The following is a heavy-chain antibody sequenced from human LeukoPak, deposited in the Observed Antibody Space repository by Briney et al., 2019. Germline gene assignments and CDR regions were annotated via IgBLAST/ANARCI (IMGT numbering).Heavy chain of an antibody. D-gene: IGHD3-22*01. CDR1: GVTFSSYA. CDR3: ARLSRYYDSSRYYYSGWFDP. CDR2: IIPIFGIA. J-gene: IGHJ5*02. V-gene: IGHV1-69*04. Sequence: ASVKVSCKASGVTFSSYAISWVRQAPGQGLEWMGRIIPIFGIANYAQKFQGRATITADKSTSTAYMELSSLRSEDTAVYYCARLSRYYDSSRYYYSGWFDPWGQGTLVTVSS.